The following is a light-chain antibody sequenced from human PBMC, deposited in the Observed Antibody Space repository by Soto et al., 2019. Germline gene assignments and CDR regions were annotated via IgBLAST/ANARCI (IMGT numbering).Light chain of an antibody. J-gene: IGLJ3*02. V-gene: IGLV1-51*01. CDR2: DND. Sequence: QSVLTQPPSVSAAPGQRVTISCSGANSNIGNNHVSWYQQLPGAAPKLLIYDNDYRPSGISDRFSGSKSGTSATLAITGLQTGDEAVYYCGTWDSSLSSAGVFGGGTQLTVL. CDR3: GTWDSSLSSAGV. CDR1: NSNIGNNH.